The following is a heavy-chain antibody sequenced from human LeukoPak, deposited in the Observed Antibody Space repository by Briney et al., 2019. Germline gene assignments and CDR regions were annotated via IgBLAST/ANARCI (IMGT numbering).Heavy chain of an antibody. Sequence: TSETLSLTCAVYGGSFSGYYWSWIRQPPGKGLEWIGEINHSGSTNYNPSLKSRVTISADTSKNQFSLKLSSVTAADTAVYYCARVVGGSYYPQNYFDYWGQGTLVTVSS. CDR3: ARVVGGSYYPQNYFDY. CDR1: GGSFSGYY. V-gene: IGHV4-34*01. J-gene: IGHJ4*02. CDR2: INHSGST. D-gene: IGHD1-26*01.